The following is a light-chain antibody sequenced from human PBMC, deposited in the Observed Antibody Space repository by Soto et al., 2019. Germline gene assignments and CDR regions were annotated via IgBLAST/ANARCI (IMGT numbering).Light chain of an antibody. Sequence: MARTPWWPPAPVRNRVNITCLASQSISNYLNWYQQKPGKAPKLLIYAASSLQSGVPSRFSGSGSGTAFTLTISSLQSEHFATYYCHQRYRRPPTFLQGTQVDIK. CDR2: AAS. CDR3: HQRYRRPPT. J-gene: IGKJ3*01. CDR1: QSISNY. V-gene: IGKV1-39*01.